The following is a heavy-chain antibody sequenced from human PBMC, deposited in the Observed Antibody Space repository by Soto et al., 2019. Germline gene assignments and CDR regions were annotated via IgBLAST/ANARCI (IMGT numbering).Heavy chain of an antibody. CDR2: IYSGGYT. D-gene: IGHD2-2*01. Sequence: VQLVESGGGLIQPGGSLRLSCAVSGFTVSNNYMSWVRQAPGKGLEGVSVIYSGGYTAYGDSVKGRFTISRDNSKTTLYLQMNRLGPDGPAVYFGPTQPGGGGYWGQGTLVTVSS. CDR3: PTQPGGGGY. V-gene: IGHV3-53*01. J-gene: IGHJ4*02. CDR1: GFTVSNNY.